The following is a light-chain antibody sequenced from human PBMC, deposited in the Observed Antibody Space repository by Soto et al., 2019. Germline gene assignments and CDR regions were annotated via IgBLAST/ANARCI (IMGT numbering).Light chain of an antibody. CDR2: DAA. J-gene: IGKJ4*01. V-gene: IGKV1-33*01. CDR1: DDIINS. CDR3: QQYDILPIT. Sequence: DIQLTQSPSSLSASVGDRVTITCQASDDIINSLNWYQQKPGKAPKLLIHDAAILQTGGPSRFSGSGSGTDFTSTITSLQAEDIATYYCQQYDILPITFGGGTKVDIK.